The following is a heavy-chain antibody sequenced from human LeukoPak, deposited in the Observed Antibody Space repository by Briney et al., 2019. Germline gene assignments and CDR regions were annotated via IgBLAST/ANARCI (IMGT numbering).Heavy chain of an antibody. Sequence: LETLSLTCSVSGGSISSYYWSWIRQPPGKGLEWIGEINHSGSTNYNPSLKSRVTISVDTSKNQFSLKLSSVTAADTAVYYCARLRGSSSWYGKYYFDYWGQGTLVTVSS. CDR1: GGSISSYY. CDR3: ARLRGSSSWYGKYYFDY. J-gene: IGHJ4*02. V-gene: IGHV4-34*01. CDR2: INHSGST. D-gene: IGHD6-13*01.